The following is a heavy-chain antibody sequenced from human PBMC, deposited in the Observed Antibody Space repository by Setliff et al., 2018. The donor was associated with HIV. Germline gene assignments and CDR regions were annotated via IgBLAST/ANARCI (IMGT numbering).Heavy chain of an antibody. CDR3: ARVSPLTHYYYMDM. V-gene: IGHV4-4*07. J-gene: IGHJ6*03. CDR2: THASGTT. Sequence: SETLSLTCTVSGGSISGDFWTWIRQPAGEGLEWIGRTHASGTTQCEPSLKNRCSMSIDTSKNQFSLKLSSVTAADTAVYYCARVSPLTHYYYMDMWGKGTTVTVSS. CDR1: GGSISGDF. D-gene: IGHD7-27*01.